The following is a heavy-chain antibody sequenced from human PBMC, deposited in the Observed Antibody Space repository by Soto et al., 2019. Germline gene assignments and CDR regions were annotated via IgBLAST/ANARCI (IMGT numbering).Heavy chain of an antibody. CDR1: GFTFSSYG. V-gene: IGHV3-33*01. CDR3: ARELDSSSPPLD. D-gene: IGHD6-6*01. Sequence: QVQLVESGGGVVQPGRSLRLSCAASGFTFSSYGMHWVRQAPGKGLEWVAVIWYDGSNKYYADSVKGLFTISRDNSKNTLYLQMNSLRAEDTAVYYCARELDSSSPPLDWGQGTLVTVSS. J-gene: IGHJ4*02. CDR2: IWYDGSNK.